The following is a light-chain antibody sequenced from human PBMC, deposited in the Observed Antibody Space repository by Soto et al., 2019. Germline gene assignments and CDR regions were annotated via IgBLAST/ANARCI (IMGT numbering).Light chain of an antibody. Sequence: DIQMTQSPSSLSASVGDRVTITCRASQDINTFVNWYLLKPGKAPKLVIYDASSLHSGVPSRFRGSGSGTDFTLTIRSLQPEDFGTYYCQQSYSTPMYTFGQGTKLEIK. J-gene: IGKJ2*01. CDR1: QDINTF. CDR2: DAS. V-gene: IGKV1-39*01. CDR3: QQSYSTPMYT.